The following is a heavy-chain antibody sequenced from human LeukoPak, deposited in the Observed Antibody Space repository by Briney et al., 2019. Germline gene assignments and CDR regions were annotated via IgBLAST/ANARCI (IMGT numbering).Heavy chain of an antibody. D-gene: IGHD4-17*01. CDR3: ARDLSYGDYEISGY. J-gene: IGHJ4*02. V-gene: IGHV3-7*01. CDR1: GFTFSSYW. CDR2: IKQDGSEK. Sequence: GGPLRLSCAASGFTFSSYWMTWVRQAPGKGLEWVANIKQDGSEKYYVDSVKGRFTISRDNAKNSLYLQMNSLRPEDTAVYYCARDLSYGDYEISGYWGQGTLVTVSS.